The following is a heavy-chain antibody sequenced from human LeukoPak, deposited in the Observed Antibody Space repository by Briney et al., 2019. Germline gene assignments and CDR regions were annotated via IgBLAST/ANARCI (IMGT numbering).Heavy chain of an antibody. Sequence: PGGSLRLSCAASGFTFSSYGMHWVRQAPGKGLEWVAVISYDGSNKYYADSVKGRFTISRDNSKNTLCLQMNSLRAEDTAVYYCARGRLGYSDCWGQGTLVTVSS. J-gene: IGHJ4*02. V-gene: IGHV3-30*03. CDR2: ISYDGSNK. D-gene: IGHD4-11*01. CDR3: ARGRLGYSDC. CDR1: GFTFSSYG.